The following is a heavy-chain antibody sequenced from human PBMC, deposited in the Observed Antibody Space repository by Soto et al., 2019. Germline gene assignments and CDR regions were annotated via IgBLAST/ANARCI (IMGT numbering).Heavy chain of an antibody. CDR3: VMVDNYVTPTPQDV. Sequence: QVQLVQSGDEVKKPGASVKVSCKASGYIFVNYGIAWVRQAPGQGLEWMGWISPYTGNTHSATKIQGGLTMTTDPSTSTAYMDLGSLTSDDTAVYYCVMVDNYVTPTPQDVWGQGTTVTVSS. V-gene: IGHV1-18*01. J-gene: IGHJ6*02. CDR1: GYIFVNYG. D-gene: IGHD3-16*01. CDR2: ISPYTGNT.